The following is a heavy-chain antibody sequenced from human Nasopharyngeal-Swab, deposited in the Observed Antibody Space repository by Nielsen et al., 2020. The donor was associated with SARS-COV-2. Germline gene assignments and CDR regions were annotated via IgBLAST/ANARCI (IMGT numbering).Heavy chain of an antibody. Sequence: PAKGLEWVSSISSSSSYIYYADSVKGRFTISRDNAKNSLYLQMNSLRAEDTAVYYCARIAGLIAAAGDYWGQGTLVTVSS. CDR2: ISSSSSYI. V-gene: IGHV3-21*01. D-gene: IGHD6-13*01. J-gene: IGHJ4*02. CDR3: ARIAGLIAAAGDY.